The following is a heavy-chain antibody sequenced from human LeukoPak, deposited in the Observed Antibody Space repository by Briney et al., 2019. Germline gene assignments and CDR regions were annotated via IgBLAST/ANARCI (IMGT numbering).Heavy chain of an antibody. J-gene: IGHJ4*02. Sequence: GGSLRLSCAASGFTFSSYEMNWVRQAPGKGLEWVSYISSSGGAIYYADSVKGRFTISRDNAKNSLYLQMTSLRADDTAVYYCAREGAGGNSYVWGPSYFDYWGQGTLVTVSS. CDR1: GFTFSSYE. V-gene: IGHV3-48*03. CDR2: ISSSGGAI. D-gene: IGHD5-18*01. CDR3: AREGAGGNSYVWGPSYFDY.